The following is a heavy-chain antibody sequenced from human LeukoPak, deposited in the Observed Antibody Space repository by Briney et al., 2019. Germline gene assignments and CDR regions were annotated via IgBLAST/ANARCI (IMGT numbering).Heavy chain of an antibody. CDR2: INWNGGST. J-gene: IGHJ3*02. V-gene: IGHV3-20*04. CDR1: GFTFSNHG. Sequence: GGTLRLSCAASGFTFSNHGVNWVRQAPGKGLEWVSGINWNGGSTGYADSVKGRFTISRDNAKNSLYLQMNSLRAEDTALYYCARDRSIVGATWGAFDIWGQGTMVTVSS. CDR3: ARDRSIVGATWGAFDI. D-gene: IGHD1-26*01.